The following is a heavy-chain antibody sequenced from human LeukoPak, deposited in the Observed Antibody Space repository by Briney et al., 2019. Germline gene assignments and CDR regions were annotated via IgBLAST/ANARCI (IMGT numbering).Heavy chain of an antibody. CDR1: GYSFTNYW. D-gene: IGHD3-10*01. CDR2: IYPGGSDT. V-gene: IGHV5-51*01. CDR3: ARRDGSGRPLDY. J-gene: IGHJ4*02. Sequence: GESLKISCKGSGYSFTNYWIAWVRQMPGKGLEWMGIIYPGGSDTRYSPSFQGQVTISADKSFTTAYLQWSSLRTSDTAMYYCARRDGSGRPLDYWGQGTLVTVSS.